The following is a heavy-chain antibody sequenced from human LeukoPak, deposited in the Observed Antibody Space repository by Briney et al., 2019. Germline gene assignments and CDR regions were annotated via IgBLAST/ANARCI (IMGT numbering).Heavy chain of an antibody. CDR1: GFIFSSYE. V-gene: IGHV3-48*03. J-gene: IGHJ4*02. D-gene: IGHD5-24*01. CDR3: ARRDDYILFDY. CDR2: ISSSGSSI. Sequence: GGSLRLSCVVSGFIFSSYEMNWVRQAPGKGLEWVSYISSSGSSIYYADSVKGRFTIFRDNAKNSLYLQMNSLRVEDTAVYYCARRDDYILFDYWGQGTLVTVFS.